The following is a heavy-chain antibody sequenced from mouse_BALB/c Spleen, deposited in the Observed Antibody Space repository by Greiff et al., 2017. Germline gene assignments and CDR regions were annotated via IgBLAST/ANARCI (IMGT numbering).Heavy chain of an antibody. Sequence: EVQGVESGGGLVQPGGSRKLSCAASGFTFSSFGMHWVRQAPEKGLEWVAYISSGSSTIYYADTVKGRFTISRDNPKNTLFLQMTSLRSEDTAMYYCARDGKGYAMDYWGQGTSVTVSS. CDR1: GFTFSSFG. CDR2: ISSGSSTI. CDR3: ARDGKGYAMDY. J-gene: IGHJ4*01. D-gene: IGHD2-1*01. V-gene: IGHV5-17*02.